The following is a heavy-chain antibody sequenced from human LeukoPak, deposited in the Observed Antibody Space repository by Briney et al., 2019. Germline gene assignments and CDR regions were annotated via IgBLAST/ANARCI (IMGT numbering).Heavy chain of an antibody. CDR2: ISSSGTTI. CDR1: GFTFSSYE. J-gene: IGHJ3*02. Sequence: GGSLRLSCAASGFTFSSYEMNWVRQAPGKGLQWVSDISSSGTTIYYADSVKGRFTISRDNAKNSLYLQMNSLRAEDTAVYYCARGNPYYYDSSGYSAFDIWGQGTMVTVSS. V-gene: IGHV3-48*03. CDR3: ARGNPYYYDSSGYSAFDI. D-gene: IGHD3-22*01.